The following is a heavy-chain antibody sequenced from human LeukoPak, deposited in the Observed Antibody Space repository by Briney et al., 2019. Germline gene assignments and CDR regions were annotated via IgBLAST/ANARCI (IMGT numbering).Heavy chain of an antibody. CDR3: ARGSVQSFGVVTSDAFDI. J-gene: IGHJ3*02. CDR2: INNSGST. D-gene: IGHD3-3*01. Sequence: KPSETLSLTXAVYGGSFSGYYWSWIGQPPGKGLEWIGEINNSGSTNYNPSLKSRDTISVDTSKNQFSLKLSSVPAADTAVYYCARGSVQSFGVVTSDAFDIWGQGTMVTVSS. CDR1: GGSFSGYY. V-gene: IGHV4-34*01.